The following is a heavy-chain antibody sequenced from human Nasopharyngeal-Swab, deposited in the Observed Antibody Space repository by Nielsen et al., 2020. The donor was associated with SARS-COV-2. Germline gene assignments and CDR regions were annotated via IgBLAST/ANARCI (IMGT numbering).Heavy chain of an antibody. CDR2: INPSGGST. Sequence: ASVKVSCKASGYTFTSYYMHWVRQAPGQGLEWMGLINPSGGSTSYAQKFQGRVTMTRDTSTSTVYMELSSLRSEDTAVYYCARGFFGRLGELSFGYGDYGWFDPWGQGTLVTVSS. J-gene: IGHJ5*02. CDR1: GYTFTSYY. V-gene: IGHV1-46*01. D-gene: IGHD3-16*02. CDR3: ARGFFGRLGELSFGYGDYGWFDP.